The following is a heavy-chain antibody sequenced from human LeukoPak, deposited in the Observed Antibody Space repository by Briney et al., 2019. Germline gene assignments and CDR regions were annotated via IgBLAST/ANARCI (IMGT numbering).Heavy chain of an antibody. J-gene: IGHJ4*02. CDR1: GYTFSSYD. CDR3: GRGIRNRLYSDS. Sequence: GASVKVSCKASGYTFSSYDVTWVRQATGQGLEWMGWLNPNSGNTGFAPKFKGRVTLTSDTSMNTAYMELSSLRSDDTAVYYCGRGIRNRLYSDSWGQGTLITVSS. D-gene: IGHD1-14*01. CDR2: LNPNSGNT. V-gene: IGHV1-8*01.